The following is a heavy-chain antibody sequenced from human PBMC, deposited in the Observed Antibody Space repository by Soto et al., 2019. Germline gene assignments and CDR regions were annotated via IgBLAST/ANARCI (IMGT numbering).Heavy chain of an antibody. V-gene: IGHV3-30*18. CDR2: ISYDGSNK. D-gene: IGHD3-9*01. CDR1: GFTFISYG. CDR3: AKAPLRYFDWLETYYYSGMDV. Sequence: PGGSLRLSCAASGFTFISYGMHWVLQAPCKGLEWVAVISYDGSNKYYADSVKGRFTISRDNSKNTLYLQMNSLRAEDTAVYYCAKAPLRYFDWLETYYYSGMDVWGQGTTLTVSS. J-gene: IGHJ6*02.